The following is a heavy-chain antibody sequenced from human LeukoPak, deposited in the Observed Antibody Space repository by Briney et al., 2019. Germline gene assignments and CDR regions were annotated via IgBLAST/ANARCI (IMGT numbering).Heavy chain of an antibody. V-gene: IGHV3-48*01. CDR1: GFTFSSNS. Sequence: GGSLRLSCAASGFTFSSNSMSWVRQAPGKGLEWVSYISTSGTTIYYADSVQGRFTISRDNSKNTVYLQMNSLRVEDTAVYYCAKDLFAGDSVAGYFDYWGQGTLVTVSS. J-gene: IGHJ4*02. CDR2: ISTSGTTI. CDR3: AKDLFAGDSVAGYFDY. D-gene: IGHD6-19*01.